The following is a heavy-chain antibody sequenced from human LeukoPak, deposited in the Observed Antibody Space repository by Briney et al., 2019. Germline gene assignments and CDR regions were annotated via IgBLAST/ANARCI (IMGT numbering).Heavy chain of an antibody. D-gene: IGHD1-26*01. J-gene: IGHJ4*02. CDR2: IIPIFGIA. V-gene: IGHV1-69*04. CDR1: GGTFSSYA. CDR3: ARGSMVGPYDY. Sequence: GASVKVSCKASGGTFSSYAISWVRQAPGQPLEWMGRIIPIFGIANYAQKFQGRVTITADRSTSTAYMELSSLRSEDTVVYCCARGSMVGPYDYRGQRTLVTV.